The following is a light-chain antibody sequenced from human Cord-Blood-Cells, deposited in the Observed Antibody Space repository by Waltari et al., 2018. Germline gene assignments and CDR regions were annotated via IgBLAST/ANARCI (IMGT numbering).Light chain of an antibody. CDR2: WAS. V-gene: IGKV4-1*01. J-gene: IGKJ1*01. Sequence: DIVMTQSPDSLAVALGERAPINCKSSQSVLYSSNNKYYLAWYHQKPGQPPKLPIYWASTRESGVPDRFSGSGSWTDFTLTISSLQAEDVAVYYCQQYYSTPPTFGQGTKVEIK. CDR3: QQYYSTPPT. CDR1: QSVLYSSNNKYY.